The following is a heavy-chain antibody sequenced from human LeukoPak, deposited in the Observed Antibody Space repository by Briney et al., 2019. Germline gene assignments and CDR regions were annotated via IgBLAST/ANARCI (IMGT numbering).Heavy chain of an antibody. V-gene: IGHV3-23*01. CDR1: GFTFSSYG. J-gene: IGHJ3*02. Sequence: GGSLRLSCAASGFTFSSYGMAWVRQAPGKGLEWVSIISDKGDSTYYADIVKGRFTISRDNSKNTLYLQMNSLRAEDTAVYYCAKDNSRGDAFDIWGQGTMVTVSS. CDR2: ISDKGDST. CDR3: AKDNSRGDAFDI.